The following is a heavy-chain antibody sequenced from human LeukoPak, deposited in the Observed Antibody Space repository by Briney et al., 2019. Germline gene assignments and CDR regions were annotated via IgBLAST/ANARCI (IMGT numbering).Heavy chain of an antibody. V-gene: IGHV3-23*01. D-gene: IGHD4-23*01. CDR1: GFTFSSYA. J-gene: IGHJ4*02. CDR3: LKDYLVTPLAFD. CDR2: ISGSGGST. Sequence: PGWSLRLSCAASGFTFSSYAMSWVRQAPGKGLDGVSAISGSGGSTYYADSVKGRFTISRDNAKNTLDLQMNSLRAEDTAVYYCLKDYLVTPLAFDWGRGRLV.